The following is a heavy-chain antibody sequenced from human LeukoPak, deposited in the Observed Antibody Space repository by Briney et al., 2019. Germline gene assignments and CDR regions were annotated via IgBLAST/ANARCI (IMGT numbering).Heavy chain of an antibody. Sequence: GRSLRLSCAASGFTFSSYGMHWVRQAPGKGLEWVAGIWYDGSNKYYADSVKGRFTISRDNSKNTLYLQMNSLRAEDTALYYCAKDSRYDFWSGYSNWFDPWGQGTLVTVSS. CDR3: AKDSRYDFWSGYSNWFDP. V-gene: IGHV3-33*06. CDR1: GFTFSSYG. D-gene: IGHD3-3*01. CDR2: IWYDGSNK. J-gene: IGHJ5*02.